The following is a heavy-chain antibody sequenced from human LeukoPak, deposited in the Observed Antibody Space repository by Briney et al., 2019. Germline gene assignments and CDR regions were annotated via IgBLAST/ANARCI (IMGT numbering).Heavy chain of an antibody. V-gene: IGHV3-11*01. CDR2: ISSSGSTI. CDR3: ARSHGVVVAATPY. J-gene: IGHJ4*02. D-gene: IGHD2-15*01. Sequence: PGGSLRLSCAASRFTFSDYYMSWIRQAPGKGLEWVSYISSSGSTIYYADSVKGRFTISRDNAKNSLYLQMNSLRAEDTAVYYCARSHGVVVAATPYWGQGTLVTVSS. CDR1: RFTFSDYY.